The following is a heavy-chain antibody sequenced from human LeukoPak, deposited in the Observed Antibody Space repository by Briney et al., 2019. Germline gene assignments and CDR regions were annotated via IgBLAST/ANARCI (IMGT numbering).Heavy chain of an antibody. CDR1: GYSISSGYY. V-gene: IGHV4-38-2*02. J-gene: IGHJ4*02. Sequence: PSETLSLTCTVSGYSISSGYYWGWIRQPPGKGLEWIGSTYHSGSTYYNPSLKSRVTISVDTSKNQFSLKLSSVTAADTAVYYCATAHYYDFWSGYYYFDYWGQGTLVTVSS. CDR3: ATAHYYDFWSGYYYFDY. CDR2: TYHSGST. D-gene: IGHD3-3*01.